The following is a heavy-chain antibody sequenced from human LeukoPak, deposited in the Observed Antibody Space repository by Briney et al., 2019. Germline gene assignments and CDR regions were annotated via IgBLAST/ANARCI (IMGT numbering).Heavy chain of an antibody. D-gene: IGHD1-1*01. CDR3: ARGDNWNFAYLDY. CDR2: ISSSGSYI. V-gene: IGHV3-21*01. J-gene: IGHJ4*02. Sequence: GGSLRLSCAASGFTFSTYSLNWVRQAPGKGLEWVSSISSSGSYIYYADSLKGRFTISRDNAKNSLYLQMNSQRAEDTAVYYCARGDNWNFAYLDYWGQGTLVTISS. CDR1: GFTFSTYS.